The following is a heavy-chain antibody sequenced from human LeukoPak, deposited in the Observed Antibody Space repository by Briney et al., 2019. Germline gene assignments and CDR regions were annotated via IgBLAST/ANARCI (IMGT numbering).Heavy chain of an antibody. V-gene: IGHV1-18*01. D-gene: IGHD5-24*01. CDR3: ARAPYERWLQFSSIYSDY. CDR2: ISAYNGDT. CDR1: GYSFNSYDTYG. J-gene: IGHJ4*02. Sequence: ASVKVSCKASGYSFNSYDTYGISWVRQAPGQWLEWMGWISAYNGDTEYAQKFQGRVTMTTDTSTNTAYMELRSLRSEDTAVYYCARAPYERWLQFSSIYSDYWGQGTLVTVSS.